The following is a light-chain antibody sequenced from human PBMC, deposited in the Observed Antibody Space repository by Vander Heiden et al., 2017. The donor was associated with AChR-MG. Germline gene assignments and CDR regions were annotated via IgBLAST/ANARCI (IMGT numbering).Light chain of an antibody. CDR1: QSVSSSY. Sequence: EIVLTQSPGTLSLSPGERATLSCRASQSVSSSYLAWYQQKPGQAPRLLIYGAASRATGMPDRFSGSGSGTAFSLTISSLEPEDFAVYYCQQYGSSREYTFGQGTKLEIK. J-gene: IGKJ2*01. CDR3: QQYGSSREYT. CDR2: GAA. V-gene: IGKV3-20*01.